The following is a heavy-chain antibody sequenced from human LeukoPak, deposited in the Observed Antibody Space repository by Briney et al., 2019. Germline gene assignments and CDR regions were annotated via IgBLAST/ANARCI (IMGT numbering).Heavy chain of an antibody. Sequence: SETLSLTCTVSGDSMRPYYWIWIRQPPGKGLEWIGHIYYSGSTKYNPSLNSRLTLSVDTSKNQFSLNLTPVTAADTAVYYCARGWAYRGYGGNFDYWGQEPWSPSPQ. CDR1: GDSMRPYY. V-gene: IGHV4-59*01. CDR2: IYYSGST. CDR3: ARGWAYRGYGGNFDY. J-gene: IGHJ4*01. D-gene: IGHD4-23*01.